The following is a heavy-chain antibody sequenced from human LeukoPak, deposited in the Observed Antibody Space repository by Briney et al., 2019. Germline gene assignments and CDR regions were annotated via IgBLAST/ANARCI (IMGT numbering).Heavy chain of an antibody. V-gene: IGHV1-2*02. CDR2: INPKNGGT. Sequence: ASVNVSCKASGYTFTAYEMHWVRQAPGQGLEYVGWINPKNGGTNSAQNFQGRVTMTWDTSVSTVYMELSRLRSDDTAVYYCAREEDCGTARCSNDHWGQGNLVTVSS. D-gene: IGHD1-1*01. CDR3: AREEDCGTARCSNDH. CDR1: GYTFTAYE. J-gene: IGHJ4*02.